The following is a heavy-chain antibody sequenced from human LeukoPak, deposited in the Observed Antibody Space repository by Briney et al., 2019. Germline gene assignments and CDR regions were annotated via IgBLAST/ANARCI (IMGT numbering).Heavy chain of an antibody. V-gene: IGHV4-34*01. J-gene: IGHJ4*02. CDR2: INHSGST. D-gene: IGHD3-22*01. CDR1: GGSFSGYY. CDR3: ASHYDSSGYYYRFDY. Sequence: PSETLSLTCAVYGGSFSGYYWSWIRQPPGKGLEWIGEINHSGSTYYNPSLKSRVTISVDTSKNQFSLKLSSVTAADTAVYYCASHYDSSGYYYRFDYWGQGTLVTVSS.